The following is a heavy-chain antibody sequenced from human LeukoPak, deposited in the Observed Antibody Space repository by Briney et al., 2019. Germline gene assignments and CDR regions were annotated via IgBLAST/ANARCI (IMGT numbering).Heavy chain of an antibody. Sequence: SQTLSLTCTVSGGSISSGSYYWRCIRQPAGKGLEWIGCINTSGSTNYNPSLKSRVTISVDTSKNQFSLKLSSVTAADTAVYYCARDHIVVVPAAIYNWFDPWGQGTLVTVSS. CDR1: GGSISSGSYY. CDR2: INTSGST. D-gene: IGHD2-2*01. V-gene: IGHV4-61*02. J-gene: IGHJ5*02. CDR3: ARDHIVVVPAAIYNWFDP.